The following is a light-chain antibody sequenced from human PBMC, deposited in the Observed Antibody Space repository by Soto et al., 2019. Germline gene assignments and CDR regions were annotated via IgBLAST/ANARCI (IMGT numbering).Light chain of an antibody. CDR3: NSYTSSSTVV. CDR2: EVS. CDR1: SSDVGGYNY. V-gene: IGLV2-14*01. J-gene: IGLJ2*01. Sequence: QSALTQPASVSGSPGQSITISCTGTSSDVGGYNYVSWYQHHPGKAPKLMIYEVSNRPSGVSNRFSGSKSGNTASLTISGLQGEGEADYYCNSYTSSSTVVFGGGTKLTVL.